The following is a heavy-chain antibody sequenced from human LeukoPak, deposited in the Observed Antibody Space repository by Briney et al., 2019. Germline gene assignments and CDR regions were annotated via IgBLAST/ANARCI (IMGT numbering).Heavy chain of an antibody. CDR2: INPNSGGT. Sequence: ASVKVSCKASGYTFTGYYMHWVRQAPGQGLEWMGWINPNSGGTNYAQKFQGRVTMTRDTSISTAYMELSRLRSDDTAVYYCAREKSSSTGLDPWGQGTLVTVSS. CDR1: GYTFTGYY. D-gene: IGHD6-13*01. J-gene: IGHJ5*02. CDR3: AREKSSSTGLDP. V-gene: IGHV1-2*02.